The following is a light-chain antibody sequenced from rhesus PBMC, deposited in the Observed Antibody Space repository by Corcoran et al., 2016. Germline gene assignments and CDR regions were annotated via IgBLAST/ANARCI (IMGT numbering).Light chain of an antibody. CDR1: ENVNSY. V-gene: IGKV1-74*01. J-gene: IGKJ3*01. CDR3: PSNFGAPCT. Sequence: DLQMTQSPSSLSASVGDRITNTCLASENVNSYLNWYQQRTGKAPELLIYKASTLQSGVPSRFNGSGSGTDYIFTICRLHPEDLGTYYCPSNFGAPCTFGPETKLDIK. CDR2: KAS.